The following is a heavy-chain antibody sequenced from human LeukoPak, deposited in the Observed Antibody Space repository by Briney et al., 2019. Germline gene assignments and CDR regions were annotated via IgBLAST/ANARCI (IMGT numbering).Heavy chain of an antibody. CDR2: ISYSGNT. CDR1: GGSISYYY. CDR3: ARHTTHGDYNPNDY. V-gene: IGHV4-59*08. Sequence: NPSETLSLTCTVSGGSISYYYWSWIRQPPGKELEWIGYISYSGNTDSNPSLKSRVTISVDTSKNQFSLKLSSVTAADTAVYYCARHTTHGDYNPNDYWGQGTLVTVSS. D-gene: IGHD3-16*01. J-gene: IGHJ4*02.